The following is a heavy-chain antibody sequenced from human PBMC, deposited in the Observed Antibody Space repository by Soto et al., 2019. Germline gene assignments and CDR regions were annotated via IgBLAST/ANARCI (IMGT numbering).Heavy chain of an antibody. Sequence: EASVKVSCKASGGTFSSYTISWVRQAPGQGLEWMGRIIPILGIANYAQKFQGRVTITADKSTSTAYMELSSLRSEDTAVYYCARSPYYCSGGSCYSGEFDYWGQGTLVTVSS. J-gene: IGHJ4*02. V-gene: IGHV1-69*02. CDR1: GGTFSSYT. D-gene: IGHD2-15*01. CDR2: IIPILGIA. CDR3: ARSPYYCSGGSCYSGEFDY.